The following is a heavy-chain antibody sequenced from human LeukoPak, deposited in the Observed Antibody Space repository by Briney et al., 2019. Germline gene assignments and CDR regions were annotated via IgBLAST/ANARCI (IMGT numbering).Heavy chain of an antibody. CDR2: YTSGST. V-gene: IGHV4-4*07. CDR3: ARDMGSGYSSYYYYMDV. J-gene: IGHJ6*03. D-gene: IGHD3-3*01. Sequence: YTSGSTNYNPSLKSRVTMSVDTSKNQFSLKLSSVTAADTAVYYCARDMGSGYSSYYYYMDVWGKG.